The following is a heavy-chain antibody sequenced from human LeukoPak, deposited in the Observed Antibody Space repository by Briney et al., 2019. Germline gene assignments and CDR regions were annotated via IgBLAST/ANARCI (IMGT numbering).Heavy chain of an antibody. V-gene: IGHV1-46*01. CDR1: GYIISSYY. CDR2: ISPSGGGT. Sequence: GASVKVSCTASGYIISSYYIHWVRQAPGQGLEWMGIISPSGGGTSYAQRFQGRVSVARDTSTNTVYMELSGLRSEDTAIYYCARCYSGYDYGPVYWGQGTLVTVSS. CDR3: ARCYSGYDYGPVY. D-gene: IGHD5-12*01. J-gene: IGHJ4*02.